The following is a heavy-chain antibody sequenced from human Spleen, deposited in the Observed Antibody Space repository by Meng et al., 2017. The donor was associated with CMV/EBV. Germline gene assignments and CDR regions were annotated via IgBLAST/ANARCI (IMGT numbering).Heavy chain of an antibody. CDR1: GYRFISYW. CDR2: IYPDDSDT. Sequence: GETLKISCKGSGYRFISYWIAWVRQMPGKGLEWMGIIYPDDSDTRYSPSFQGQVTISADKSISTAYLQWSSLKASDTAMYYCARYLDIVGATGDYWGKGTLVTVSS. V-gene: IGHV5-51*01. J-gene: IGHJ4*02. CDR3: ARYLDIVGATGDY. D-gene: IGHD1-26*01.